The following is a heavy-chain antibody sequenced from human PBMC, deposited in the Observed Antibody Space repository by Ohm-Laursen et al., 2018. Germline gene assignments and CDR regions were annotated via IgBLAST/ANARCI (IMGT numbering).Heavy chain of an antibody. V-gene: IGHV3-9*01. D-gene: IGHD2-15*01. J-gene: IGHJ4*02. CDR2: ISYHSSDI. Sequence: SLRLSCAAPGFTFSSYAMSWVRQAPGKGLEWVSGISYHSSDIDYADSVKGRFTISRDNAKNSLYLQMNSLRPEDTALYYCAKLGCSGGRCYPNYWGQGSLVSVSS. CDR3: AKLGCSGGRCYPNY. CDR1: GFTFSSYA.